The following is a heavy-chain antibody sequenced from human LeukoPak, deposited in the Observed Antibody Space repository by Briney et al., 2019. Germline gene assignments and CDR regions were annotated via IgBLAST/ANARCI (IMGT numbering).Heavy chain of an antibody. D-gene: IGHD6-6*01. CDR1: GFPFTSYW. V-gene: IGHV4-39*07. Sequence: GSLTLSCAASGFPFTSYWMTWVRQAPGKGLEWIGSIYYSGSTYYNPSLKSRVTISVDTSKNQFSLKLSSVTAADTAVYYCAREREEYSSSSAGFDYWGQGTLVTVSS. CDR3: AREREEYSSSSAGFDY. J-gene: IGHJ4*02. CDR2: IYYSGST.